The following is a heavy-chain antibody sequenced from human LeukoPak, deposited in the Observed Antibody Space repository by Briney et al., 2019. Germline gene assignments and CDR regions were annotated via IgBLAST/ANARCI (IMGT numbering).Heavy chain of an antibody. CDR3: ATHTDGYPHCFDY. Sequence: PSEALSLTCTVSGGSISSSSYYWGWIRQPPGKALEWIGSMYYSGSTYYNPSLKSRVTISVDTSKNQFSLKLSSVTAADTAVYYCATHTDGYPHCFDYWGQGTLVTVSS. V-gene: IGHV4-39*01. CDR1: GGSISSSSYY. J-gene: IGHJ4*02. CDR2: MYYSGST. D-gene: IGHD5-24*01.